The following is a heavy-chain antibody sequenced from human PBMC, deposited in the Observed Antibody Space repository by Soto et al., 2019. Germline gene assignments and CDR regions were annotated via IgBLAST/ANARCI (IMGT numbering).Heavy chain of an antibody. Sequence: GGSLRLSCAASGFTFSSYAMHWVRQAPGKGLEWVAVISYDGSNKYYADSVKGRFTISRDNSKNTLYLQMNSLRAEDTAVYYCARDAYPSSYGYSYFDYWGQGTLVTVSS. CDR3: ARDAYPSSYGYSYFDY. V-gene: IGHV3-30-3*01. D-gene: IGHD5-18*01. CDR1: GFTFSSYA. J-gene: IGHJ4*02. CDR2: ISYDGSNK.